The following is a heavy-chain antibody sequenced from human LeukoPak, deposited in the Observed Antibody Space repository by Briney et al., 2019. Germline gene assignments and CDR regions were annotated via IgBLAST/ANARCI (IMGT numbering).Heavy chain of an antibody. D-gene: IGHD5-24*01. CDR2: INQNGGTI. CDR1: GFTFSNFE. V-gene: IGHV3-48*03. CDR3: VRDGDNLAFDY. J-gene: IGHJ4*02. Sequence: GGSLRLSCEASGFTFSNFEMNWVRQAPGKGLEWISYINQNGGTIYYADSVKGRFTISRDNAKNTLYLQMNSLRAEDTAVYYCVRDGDNLAFDYWGQGTLVTVSS.